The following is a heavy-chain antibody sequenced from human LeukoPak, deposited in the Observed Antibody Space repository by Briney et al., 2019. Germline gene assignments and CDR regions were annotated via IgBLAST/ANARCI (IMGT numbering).Heavy chain of an antibody. Sequence: PSQTLSLTCTVSGGSIRNGGYYWSWIRQHPGKGPEWIGYIYYSGSTFYNPSLKSRLTISVDTSKNQFSLNLSSVTAADTAVYYCAREVHCGGDCYSGWFDPWGQGTLVTVS. J-gene: IGHJ5*02. CDR2: IYYSGST. CDR1: GGSIRNGGYY. D-gene: IGHD2-21*02. V-gene: IGHV4-31*03. CDR3: AREVHCGGDCYSGWFDP.